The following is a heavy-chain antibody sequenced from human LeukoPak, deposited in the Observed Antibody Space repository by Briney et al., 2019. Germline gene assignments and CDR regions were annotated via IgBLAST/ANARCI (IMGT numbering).Heavy chain of an antibody. CDR1: GFTFSSYS. CDR2: ISSSSSYI. CDR3: ARAKRNGFDI. V-gene: IGHV3-21*01. Sequence: GSLILSCAASGFTFSSYSMNWVRQAPGKGLEWVSSISSSSSYIYYADSVKGRFTISRDNAKNSLYLQMNSLRAEDTAVYYCARAKRNGFDIWGQGTMVTVSS. J-gene: IGHJ3*02.